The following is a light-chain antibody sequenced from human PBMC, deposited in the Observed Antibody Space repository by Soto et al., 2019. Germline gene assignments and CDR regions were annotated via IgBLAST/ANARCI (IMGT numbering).Light chain of an antibody. V-gene: IGLV2-14*01. CDR2: DVT. Sequence: QPALTQAAAVSACPGRALTMSCTGTSSDVGGYNFVSWYQQHPGTAPKLMIYDVTNRPSGVSTRFSGSKSGYTASLTISGLQAEDEADYYCSSYSTSSTPSYVFGTGTKVTVL. J-gene: IGLJ1*01. CDR1: SSDVGGYNF. CDR3: SSYSTSSTPSYV.